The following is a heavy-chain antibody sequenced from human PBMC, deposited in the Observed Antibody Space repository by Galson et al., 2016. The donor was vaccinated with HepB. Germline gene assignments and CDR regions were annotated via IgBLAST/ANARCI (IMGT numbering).Heavy chain of an antibody. CDR2: ISYIGST. Sequence: SETLSLTCTISGGSTDGYYWPWTRQPPGKGLEWIGHISYIGSTYYSPSLKSRVMISLDTSKKEFSLNLTSVTAADTAVYYCVGVHLNAFDIWGQGTKVTVSS. V-gene: IGHV4-59*01. CDR3: VGVHLNAFDI. CDR1: GGSTDGYY. J-gene: IGHJ3*02.